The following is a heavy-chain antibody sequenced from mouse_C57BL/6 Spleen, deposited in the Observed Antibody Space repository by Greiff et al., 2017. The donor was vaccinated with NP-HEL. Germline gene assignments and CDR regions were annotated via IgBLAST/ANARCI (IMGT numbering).Heavy chain of an antibody. Sequence: QVHVKQPGAELVKPGASVKLSCKASGYTFTSYWMQWVKQRPGQGLEWIGEIDPSDSYTNYNQKFKGKATLTVDTSSSTAYMQLSSLTSEDSAVYYCARKDITTVVATEENYFDYWGQGTTLTVSS. D-gene: IGHD1-1*01. CDR1: GYTFTSYW. J-gene: IGHJ2*01. CDR3: ARKDITTVVATEENYFDY. CDR2: IDPSDSYT. V-gene: IGHV1-50*01.